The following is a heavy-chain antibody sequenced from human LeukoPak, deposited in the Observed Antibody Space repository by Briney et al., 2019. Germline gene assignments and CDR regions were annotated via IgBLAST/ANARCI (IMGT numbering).Heavy chain of an antibody. CDR2: IRSKAYGGTT. CDR3: TRDYDFWKY. V-gene: IGHV3-49*01. Sequence: GGSLRLSCTASGFTFGDYAMSWFRQAPGKGLEWVGFIRSKAYGGTTEYTASVKGRFTISRDDSKNIAFLQMNSLKTEDTDVYYCTRDYDFWKYWGQGTLVTVSS. CDR1: GFTFGDYA. J-gene: IGHJ4*02. D-gene: IGHD3-3*01.